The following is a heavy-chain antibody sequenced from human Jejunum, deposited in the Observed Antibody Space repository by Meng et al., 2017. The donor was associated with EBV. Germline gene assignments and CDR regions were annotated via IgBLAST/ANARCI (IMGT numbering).Heavy chain of an antibody. V-gene: IGHV1-2*06. CDR3: ARIRYGTGTDWFDP. D-gene: IGHD3-10*01. J-gene: IGHJ5*02. Sequence: QGQLVQSGTEVKKPGALVRVSCKASGYRFTTYFIHWVRQAPGQGLEWMGRINCNNGDTDYAQKFQDRVTMTRDTSITTAYMDLTGLTSNDTAFYYCARIRYGTGTDWFDPWGQGTLVTVSS. CDR1: GYRFTTYF. CDR2: INCNNGDT.